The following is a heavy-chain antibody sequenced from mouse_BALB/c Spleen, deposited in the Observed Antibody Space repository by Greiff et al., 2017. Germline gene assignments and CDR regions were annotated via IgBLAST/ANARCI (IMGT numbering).Heavy chain of an antibody. CDR3: AKGGGNYEAWFAY. CDR1: GFTFSSFG. V-gene: IGHV5-17*02. CDR2: ISSGSSTI. J-gene: IGHJ3*01. D-gene: IGHD2-1*01. Sequence: EVQLVESGGGLVQPGGSRKLSCAASGFTFSSFGMHWVRQAPGKGLEWVAYISSGSSTIYYADTVKGRFTIPRDNPKNTLFLQMNRLRSEVTAMYYWAKGGGNYEAWFAYWGQGTLVTVSA.